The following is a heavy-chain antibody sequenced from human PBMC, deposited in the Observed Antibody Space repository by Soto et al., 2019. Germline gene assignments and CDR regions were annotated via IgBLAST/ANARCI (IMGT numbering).Heavy chain of an antibody. CDR2: IKSKTDGGTT. D-gene: IGHD3-16*01. V-gene: IGHV3-15*07. CDR3: TTCIEGELGGDYFDY. Sequence: GGSLRLSCAASGFTFSNAWMNWVRQAPGKGLEWVGRIKSKTDGGTTDYAAPVKGRFTISRDDSKNTLYLQMNSLKTEDTAVYYCTTCIEGELGGDYFDYWGQGTLVTVSS. J-gene: IGHJ4*02. CDR1: GFTFSNAW.